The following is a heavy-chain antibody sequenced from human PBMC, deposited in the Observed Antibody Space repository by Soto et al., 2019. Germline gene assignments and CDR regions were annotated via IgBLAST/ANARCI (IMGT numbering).Heavy chain of an antibody. Sequence: QVQLEQSGAEVKKPGDSMKVSCKASGYTFTTYGISWVRQAPGQGLEWRGWINGYNGNKDYPQKLQGSVTMTTDTSTSTAYTALRSLRSDDTAVYYCAREGSAPYYYYGMDVGGQGPTFTVSS. D-gene: IGHD6-19*01. CDR1: GYTFTTYG. CDR2: INGYNGNK. CDR3: AREGSAPYYYYGMDV. V-gene: IGHV1-18*01. J-gene: IGHJ6*02.